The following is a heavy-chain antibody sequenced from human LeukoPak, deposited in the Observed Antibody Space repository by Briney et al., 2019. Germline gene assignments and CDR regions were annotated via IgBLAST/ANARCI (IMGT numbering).Heavy chain of an antibody. CDR2: IIPMFPTP. J-gene: IGHJ5*02. Sequence: GDSVKVSCKASGGSFNRNAVSWVRQAPGQGLEWMGGIIPMFPTPNYAQKFQDRVTITADESTTTIYMELSSLRSEDTAVYYCARVSYYYGSGSYNNWFDPWGQGTLVTVSS. V-gene: IGHV1-69*13. CDR1: GGSFNRNA. D-gene: IGHD3-10*01. CDR3: ARVSYYYGSGSYNNWFDP.